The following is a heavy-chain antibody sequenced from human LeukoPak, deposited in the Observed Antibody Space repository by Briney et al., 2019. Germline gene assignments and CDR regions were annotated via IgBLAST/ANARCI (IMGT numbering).Heavy chain of an antibody. J-gene: IGHJ4*02. CDR1: GGSISSYY. Sequence: SETLSLTCTVSGGSISSYYWSWIRQPPGKGLEWIGYIYYSGSTNYNPSLKSRVTISVDTSKNQFSLKLSSVTAADTAVYYCARVTVAAFSFDYWGQGTLVTVSS. CDR3: ARVTVAAFSFDY. V-gene: IGHV4-59*01. D-gene: IGHD6-19*01. CDR2: IYYSGST.